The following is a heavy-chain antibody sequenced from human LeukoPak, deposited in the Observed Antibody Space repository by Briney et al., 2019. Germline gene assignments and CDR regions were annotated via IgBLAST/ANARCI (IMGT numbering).Heavy chain of an antibody. V-gene: IGHV3-48*01. D-gene: IGHD2-15*01. CDR3: AKAPVTSCRGAFCYPFDY. CDR1: GFTFSSHR. J-gene: IGHJ4*02. Sequence: GSLRLSCAASGFTFSSHRMNWVRQAPGKGLEWVSYISSSSSTIYYADSVKGRFTISRDNAKNSLYLQMNSLRAEDAAVYYCAKAPVTSCRGAFCYPFDYWGQGTLVTVSS. CDR2: ISSSSSTI.